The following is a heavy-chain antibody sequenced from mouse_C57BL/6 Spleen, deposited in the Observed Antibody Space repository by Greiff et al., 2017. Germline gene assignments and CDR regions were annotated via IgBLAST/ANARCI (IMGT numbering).Heavy chain of an antibody. D-gene: IGHD1-1*01. J-gene: IGHJ1*03. CDR1: GFSLTSYG. Sequence: VQLVESGPGLVQPSQSLSITCTVSGFSLTSYGVHWVRQSPGKGLEWLGVIWSGGSTDYNAAFISRLSISKDNSKSQVFFKMNSLQADDTAIYYCARGPDYYGSSYWYFDVWGTGTTVTVSS. V-gene: IGHV2-2*01. CDR2: IWSGGST. CDR3: ARGPDYYGSSYWYFDV.